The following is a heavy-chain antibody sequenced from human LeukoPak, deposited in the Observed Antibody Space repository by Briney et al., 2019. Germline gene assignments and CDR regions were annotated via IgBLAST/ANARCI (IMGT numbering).Heavy chain of an antibody. CDR1: GYTFTDYY. CDR3: ARALARGPRGYCSGGSCHANWFDP. V-gene: IGHV1-18*04. J-gene: IGHJ5*02. CDR2: ISAYNGNT. Sequence: GASVKVSCKASGYTFTDYYIHWVRQAPGQGLEWMGWISAYNGNTNYAQKLQGRVTMTTDTSTSTAYMELRSLRSDDTAVYYCARALARGPRGYCSGGSCHANWFDPWGQGTLVTVSS. D-gene: IGHD2-15*01.